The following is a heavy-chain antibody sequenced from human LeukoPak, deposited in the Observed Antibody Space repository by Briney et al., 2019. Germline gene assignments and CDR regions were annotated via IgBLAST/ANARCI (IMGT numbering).Heavy chain of an antibody. CDR1: GFTFSSYA. CDR2: ISYEGRNK. D-gene: IGHD4-17*01. Sequence: PGRSLRHSCAASGFTFSSYAMHWVRQAPAKRLEGGSVISYEGRNKYYADSVKGRFTISRDNSKNTLYLQMNSLRAEDTAVYYCARGITTVTTCISCYGMDVWGQGTTVTVSS. V-gene: IGHV3-30*04. CDR3: ARGITTVTTCISCYGMDV. J-gene: IGHJ6*02.